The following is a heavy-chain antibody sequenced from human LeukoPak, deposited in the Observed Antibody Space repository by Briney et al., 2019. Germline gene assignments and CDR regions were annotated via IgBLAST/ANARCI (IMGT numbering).Heavy chain of an antibody. CDR3: AKEGATGNYFDY. Sequence: PGGSLRLSCAASGFTFSSYAMSWVRQAPGKGLEWVSDISGSGASTYYADSVKGRFTTSRDNSKNTLYLQMNSLRAEDTAVYYCAKEGATGNYFDYWGQGTLVTVSS. V-gene: IGHV3-23*01. D-gene: IGHD1-26*01. CDR2: ISGSGAST. J-gene: IGHJ4*02. CDR1: GFTFSSYA.